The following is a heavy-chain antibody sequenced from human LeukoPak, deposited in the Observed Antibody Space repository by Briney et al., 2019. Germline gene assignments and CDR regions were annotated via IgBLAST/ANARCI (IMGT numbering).Heavy chain of an antibody. Sequence: ASETLSLTCTVSGGSISSCTYSWGWIRQPPGKGLEWIGSISCSGSTYYNPSLKSRVTISVDTSKNQFSLYLDSVTAADTAIYYCAKGAGGFSYYNWFDPWGQGTLVTVSS. D-gene: IGHD5-18*01. J-gene: IGHJ5*02. CDR2: ISCSGST. V-gene: IGHV4-39*07. CDR3: AKGAGGFSYYNWFDP. CDR1: GGSISSCTYS.